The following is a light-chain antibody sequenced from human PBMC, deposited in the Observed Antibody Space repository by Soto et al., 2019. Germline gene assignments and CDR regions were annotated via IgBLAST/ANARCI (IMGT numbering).Light chain of an antibody. V-gene: IGLV2-14*01. CDR1: SSDVGGYNY. Sequence: QSALTQPASVSGSPGQSITIFCTGTSSDVGGYNYVSWYQQHPGKAPKLMIYDVSNRPSGVSNRFSGSKSGNTASLTISGPQAEDEADYYCSSYTSSSTVVFGGGTKVTVL. CDR2: DVS. CDR3: SSYTSSSTVV. J-gene: IGLJ2*01.